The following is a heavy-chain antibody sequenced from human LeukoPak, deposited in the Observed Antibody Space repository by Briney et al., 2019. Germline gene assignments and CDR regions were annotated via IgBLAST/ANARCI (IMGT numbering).Heavy chain of an antibody. V-gene: IGHV3-30*02. J-gene: IGHJ4*02. CDR2: IRYDGSNK. CDR1: GFTFSSYG. CDR3: AKDSSVYYYDSRNCDY. Sequence: GGSLRLSCAASGFTFSSYGMHWVRQAPGKGLEWVAFIRYDGSNKYYADSVKGRFTISRDNSKNTLYLQMNSLRAEDTAVYYCAKDSSVYYYDSRNCDYWGQGTLVTVSS. D-gene: IGHD3-22*01.